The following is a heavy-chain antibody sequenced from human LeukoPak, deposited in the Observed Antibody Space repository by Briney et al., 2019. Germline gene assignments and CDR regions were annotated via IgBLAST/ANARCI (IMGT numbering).Heavy chain of an antibody. CDR2: ISSSSSYI. V-gene: IGHV3-21*01. CDR3: ARWGGSGTFWDGFDI. Sequence: GGSLRLSCAASGFTFSTSSMNWVRQAPGKGLEWVSSISSSSSYIYYADSVKGRFTISRDSAKNSLYLHMTSLRAEDTAVYYCARWGGSGTFWDGFDIWGQGTMVTVSS. J-gene: IGHJ3*02. CDR1: GFTFSTSS. D-gene: IGHD3-10*01.